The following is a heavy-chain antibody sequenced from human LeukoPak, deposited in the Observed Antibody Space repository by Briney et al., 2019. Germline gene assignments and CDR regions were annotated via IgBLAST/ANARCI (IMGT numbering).Heavy chain of an antibody. Sequence: ESSETLSLSCTVSGGSISSYYWSWIRQPAGKGLEWIGRIYTSGSTNYNPSLKSRVTISVDTSKNQFSLKLSSVTAADTAVYFCARGPYSYDSSGAFDIWGQGTMVTVSS. J-gene: IGHJ3*02. CDR3: ARGPYSYDSSGAFDI. CDR1: GGSISSYY. V-gene: IGHV4-4*07. CDR2: IYTSGST. D-gene: IGHD3-22*01.